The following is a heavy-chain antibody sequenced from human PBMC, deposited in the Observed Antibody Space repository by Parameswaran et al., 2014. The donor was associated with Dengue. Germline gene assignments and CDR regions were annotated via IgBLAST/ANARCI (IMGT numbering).Heavy chain of an antibody. J-gene: IGHJ4*02. CDR3: AGSIVRGATDY. V-gene: IGHV3-53*01. Sequence: RWIRQPPGKGLEWVSTMSSGGNTYYADSVKGRFTISRDSSKNTLYLQMSSLRAEDTAVYYCAGSIVRGATDYWGQGTLVTVSS. CDR2: MSSGGNT. D-gene: IGHD3-10*01.